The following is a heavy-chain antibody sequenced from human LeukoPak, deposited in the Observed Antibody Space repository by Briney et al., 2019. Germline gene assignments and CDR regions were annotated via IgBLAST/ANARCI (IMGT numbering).Heavy chain of an antibody. CDR1: GYTFTNYH. J-gene: IGHJ4*02. D-gene: IGHD2-2*01. Sequence: ASVKVSCKASGYTFTNYHINWVRQASGQGLEWMTWINPDTGDKGYARKFQDRVTITTDTSISTAYMELSSLSSEDTAVYFCARTTPRTATGYANWGQGTLVTVSS. CDR2: INPDTGDK. CDR3: ARTTPRTATGYAN. V-gene: IGHV1-8*03.